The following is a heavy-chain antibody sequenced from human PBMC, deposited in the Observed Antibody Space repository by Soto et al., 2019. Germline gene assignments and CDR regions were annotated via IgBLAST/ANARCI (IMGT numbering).Heavy chain of an antibody. J-gene: IGHJ4*02. CDR1: GYTFSDYY. CDR2: INPNSGGT. CDR3: AREPATAKPEGVDF. D-gene: IGHD1-1*01. V-gene: IGHV1-2*02. Sequence: ASVKVSCKASGYTFSDYYIHWVRQAPGQGLEWMGWINPNSGGTKYAPKVQGGVTMTRDTSITTAYMELSRLRSGDTAVYYCAREPATAKPEGVDFWGQGTLVTDSS.